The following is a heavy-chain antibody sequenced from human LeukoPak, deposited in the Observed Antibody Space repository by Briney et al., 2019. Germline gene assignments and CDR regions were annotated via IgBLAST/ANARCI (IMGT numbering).Heavy chain of an antibody. Sequence: GGSLRLSCAASGFTFSTYAMSWVRQAPGKGLEWVSGNSSGSGTTYYADSVKGRFTISRDNSKNTLYLQMNSLRAEDTAVYYCATGSEYSSSWYYFDYWGQGTLVTVSS. CDR1: GFTFSTYA. CDR3: ATGSEYSSSWYYFDY. CDR2: NSSGSGTT. D-gene: IGHD6-13*01. J-gene: IGHJ4*02. V-gene: IGHV3-23*01.